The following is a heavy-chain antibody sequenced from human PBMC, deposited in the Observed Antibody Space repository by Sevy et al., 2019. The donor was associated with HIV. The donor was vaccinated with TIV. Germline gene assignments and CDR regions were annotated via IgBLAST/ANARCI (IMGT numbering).Heavy chain of an antibody. J-gene: IGHJ4*02. CDR1: GFTFSAYW. Sequence: GGSLRLSCAASGFTFSAYWMNWVRQAPGKGLEWVANIKSDGSDKHYVDSVEGRFTISIDNAKNSLYLQMNSLRVEDTAVYYCAQETVGRFDSWGQGTLVTVFS. CDR2: IKSDGSDK. D-gene: IGHD3-16*01. V-gene: IGHV3-7*01. CDR3: AQETVGRFDS.